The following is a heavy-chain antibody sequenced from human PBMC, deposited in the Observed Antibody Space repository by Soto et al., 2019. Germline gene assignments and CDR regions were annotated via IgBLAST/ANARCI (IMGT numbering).Heavy chain of an antibody. J-gene: IGHJ6*02. Sequence: PSETLSLTCAVYGASFSGYYWSWIRQPPGKGLEWIGEINHTGSTNYNPSLKSRVTISVDTSKNQFSLKLSSVTAADTAVYYCARLRAAGLSQIIAAAGSRYYYYYGVDVWGQGTTVT. V-gene: IGHV4-34*01. CDR2: INHTGST. CDR1: GASFSGYY. CDR3: ARLRAAGLSQIIAAAGSRYYYYYGVDV. D-gene: IGHD6-13*01.